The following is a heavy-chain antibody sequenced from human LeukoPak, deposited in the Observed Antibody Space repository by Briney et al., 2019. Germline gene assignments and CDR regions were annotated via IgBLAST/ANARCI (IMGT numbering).Heavy chain of an antibody. CDR1: GYTFTSYY. V-gene: IGHV1-46*01. D-gene: IGHD5-24*01. CDR2: INPSGGST. J-gene: IGHJ6*02. CDR3: ARDPEMVRDYYYGMDV. Sequence: ASEKVSCKASGYTFTSYYMHWVRQAPGQGLEWMGIINPSGGSTSYAQKFQGRVTMTRDTSTSTVYMELSSLRSEDTAVYYCARDPEMVRDYYYGMDVWGQGTTVTVSS.